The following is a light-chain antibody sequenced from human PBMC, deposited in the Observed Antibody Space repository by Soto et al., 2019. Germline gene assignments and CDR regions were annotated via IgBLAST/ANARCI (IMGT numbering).Light chain of an antibody. Sequence: QSALTQPASVSGSPGQSITISCTGTSSDIGGYNLVSWYQQHPGKAPKCMIYEGTKRPSGVSNRFSGSKSGNRASLTISGLQVEDEADYYCCSYAGSSTLVFGGGTKLTVL. J-gene: IGLJ3*02. CDR1: SSDIGGYNL. V-gene: IGLV2-23*01. CDR3: CSYAGSSTLV. CDR2: EGT.